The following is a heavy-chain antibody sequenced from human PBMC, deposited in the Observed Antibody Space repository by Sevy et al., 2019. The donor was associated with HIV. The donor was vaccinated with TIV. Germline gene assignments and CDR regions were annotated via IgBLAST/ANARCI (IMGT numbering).Heavy chain of an antibody. V-gene: IGHV3-53*01. CDR2: IYTGGST. Sequence: GGSLRLSCAASGFTVSSNYMSWVRQAPGKGLEWVSVIYTGGSTYYADSVQDRFTISRDNTKNTLFLQMNSLRAEDTAVYYCARGGGAYCGDNCIRAIEYWGQGTLVTVSS. D-gene: IGHD2-21*02. J-gene: IGHJ4*02. CDR3: ARGGGAYCGDNCIRAIEY. CDR1: GFTVSSNY.